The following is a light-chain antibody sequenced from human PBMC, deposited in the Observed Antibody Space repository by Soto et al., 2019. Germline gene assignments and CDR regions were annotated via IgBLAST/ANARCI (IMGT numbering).Light chain of an antibody. CDR3: QQYGSSLLCT. CDR2: GAS. CDR1: QSVSSSY. J-gene: IGKJ3*01. V-gene: IGKV3-20*01. Sequence: EIVLTQSPGTLSLSPGERATLSCRASQSVSSSYLAWYQQKPGQAPRLLIYGASSRATGIPDRFSGSGSGTDFTLTISRLEPEDFAVHYCQQYGSSLLCTFGPGTKVDIK.